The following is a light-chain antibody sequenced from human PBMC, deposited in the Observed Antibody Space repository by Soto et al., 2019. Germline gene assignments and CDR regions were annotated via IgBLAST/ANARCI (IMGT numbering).Light chain of an antibody. V-gene: IGKV3-20*01. CDR3: QQYGSSPPALT. Sequence: EIVLTQSSGTLSLSPEERATLSCRASQSVSSTYLAWYQQKPGQAPRLLIYGASSRATGIPDRFSGSGSGTDFTLTISRLEPEDFAVYWCQQYGSSPPALTFGGGTKVEIK. J-gene: IGKJ4*01. CDR2: GAS. CDR1: QSVSSTY.